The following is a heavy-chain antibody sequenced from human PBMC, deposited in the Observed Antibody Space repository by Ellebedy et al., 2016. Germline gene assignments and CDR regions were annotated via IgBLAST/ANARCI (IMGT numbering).Heavy chain of an antibody. J-gene: IGHJ4*02. V-gene: IGHV3-23*01. CDR3: ARGASSAYQD. CDR1: GFTFSTYA. Sequence: GESLKISXSASGFTFSTYAMSWVRQAPGKGLEWVATISGSGDSTYYADSVKGRFTISRDNAKNSLNLQMNSLRVDDTAVYYCARGASSAYQDWGQGTLVTVSS. CDR2: ISGSGDST.